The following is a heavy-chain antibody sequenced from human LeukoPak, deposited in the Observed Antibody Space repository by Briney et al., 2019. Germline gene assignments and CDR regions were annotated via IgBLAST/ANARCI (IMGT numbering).Heavy chain of an antibody. CDR1: GDSVSSKSVA. Sequence: SQTLSLTCAISGDSVSSKSVAWNWIRQSPSRGLEWLGRTYYRSKGYNEYAVSVKSRITINPDTSKNQFSLQLNSVTPEDTAVYYCAHASGYFDYWGQGTLVTVSP. J-gene: IGHJ4*02. CDR2: TYYRSKGYN. CDR3: AHASGYFDY. V-gene: IGHV6-1*01. D-gene: IGHD2-15*01.